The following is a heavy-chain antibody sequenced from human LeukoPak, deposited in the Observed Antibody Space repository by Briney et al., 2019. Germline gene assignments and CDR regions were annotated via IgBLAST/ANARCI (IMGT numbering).Heavy chain of an antibody. D-gene: IGHD3-9*01. CDR1: GFPFSHFY. CDR3: ARNPRYGDYIDV. J-gene: IGHJ6*03. Sequence: PGGSLRLSCAASGFPFSHFYMSWIRQPPGKGLEWVAYMSTTGHIIFHADSVKDRFTISRDNANNSLYLQMNSLRVEDTAVYYCARNPRYGDYIDVWGKGTTVTVSS. V-gene: IGHV3-11*04. CDR2: MSTTGHII.